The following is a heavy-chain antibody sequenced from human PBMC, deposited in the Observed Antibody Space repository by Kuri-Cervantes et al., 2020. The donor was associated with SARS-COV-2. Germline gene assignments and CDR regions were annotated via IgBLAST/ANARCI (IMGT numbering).Heavy chain of an antibody. CDR1: GGSISSGGYY. Sequence: SETLSLTCTVSGGSISSGGYYWSWIRQPPGKGLEWIGYIYHSGSTYYNPSLKSRVTISVDRSKNQFSLKLSSVTAADTAVYYCARVLAGYGYYMDVWGKGTTVTVSS. CDR2: IYHSGST. V-gene: IGHV4-30-2*01. D-gene: IGHD5-18*01. CDR3: ARVLAGYGYYMDV. J-gene: IGHJ6*03.